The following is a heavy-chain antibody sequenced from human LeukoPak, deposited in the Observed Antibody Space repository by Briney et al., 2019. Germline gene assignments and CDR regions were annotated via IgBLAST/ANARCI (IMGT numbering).Heavy chain of an antibody. CDR3: ARVDTAMVMFHYYYYMDV. Sequence: GGSLRLSCAASGFTFSSYGMNWVRQAPGKGLEWVSYISSSGSTIYYADSVRGRFTISRDNAKNSLYLQMNSLRAEDTAVYYCARVDTAMVMFHYYYYMDVWGKGTTVTVSS. CDR1: GFTFSSYG. CDR2: ISSSGSTI. D-gene: IGHD5-18*01. J-gene: IGHJ6*03. V-gene: IGHV3-48*01.